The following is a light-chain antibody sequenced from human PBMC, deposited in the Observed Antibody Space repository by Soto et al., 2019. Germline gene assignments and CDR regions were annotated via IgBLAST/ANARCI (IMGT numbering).Light chain of an antibody. J-gene: IGLJ1*01. CDR3: CSFTGSGTDV. Sequence: QSALTQPASVSGSPGQSITISCTGTSSDVGGYKYVSWYQQHPGKAPKVMIYDVSNRPSGISNRFSGSKSGNTASLTISGLQAEDEADYYCCSFTGSGTDVFGTGTKLTVL. CDR2: DVS. CDR1: SSDVGGYKY. V-gene: IGLV2-14*03.